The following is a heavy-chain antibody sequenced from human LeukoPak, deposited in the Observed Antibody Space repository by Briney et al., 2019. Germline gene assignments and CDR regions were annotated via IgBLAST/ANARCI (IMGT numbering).Heavy chain of an antibody. V-gene: IGHV3-53*01. CDR1: GFTVSSNY. D-gene: IGHD3-10*01. Sequence: QTGGSLRLSCAASGFTVSSNYMSWVRQAPGKGLEWVSVIYSGGSTYYADSVKGRFTISRDNSKNTLYLQMNSLRAEDTAVYYCARSSGTYYYGSGSYYNPWGQGTLVTVSS. CDR3: ARSSGTYYYGSGSYYNP. CDR2: IYSGGST. J-gene: IGHJ5*02.